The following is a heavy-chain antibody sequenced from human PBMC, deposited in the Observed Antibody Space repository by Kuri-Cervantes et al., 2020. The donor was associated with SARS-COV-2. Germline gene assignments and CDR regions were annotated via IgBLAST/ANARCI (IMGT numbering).Heavy chain of an antibody. J-gene: IGHJ4*02. V-gene: IGHV4-30-4*02. CDR2: VYFTGST. Sequence: SETLSLTCTVSGGSISSDDSYWSWIRQPPGKGLEWIGYVYFTGSTYYNPSLKSPVTISLDTSKSQFSLKLSSVTAADTAVYYCARVDGDYVDYWGQGTLVTVSS. CDR1: GGSISSDDSY. D-gene: IGHD4-17*01. CDR3: ARVDGDYVDY.